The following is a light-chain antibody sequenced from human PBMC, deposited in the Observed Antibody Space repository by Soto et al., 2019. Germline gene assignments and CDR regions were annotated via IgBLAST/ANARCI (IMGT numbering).Light chain of an antibody. Sequence: EIVFTQSPGTLSFSPGERATLSCRASQSVSNSYLAWYQQKPGQAPRLLIYAASSRATGIPDRFSGSGSGTDFTLTISRLEPEDFAVYYCQHYGSSPSYTFGQGTKVDIK. J-gene: IGKJ2*01. CDR3: QHYGSSPSYT. CDR2: AAS. CDR1: QSVSNSY. V-gene: IGKV3-20*01.